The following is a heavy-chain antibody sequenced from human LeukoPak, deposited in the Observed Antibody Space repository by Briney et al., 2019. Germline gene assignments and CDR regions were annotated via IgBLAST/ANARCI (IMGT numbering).Heavy chain of an antibody. J-gene: IGHJ4*02. CDR2: IYSGGST. CDR1: GFTVSSNY. CDR3: ARAKGYSGYERYFDY. D-gene: IGHD5-12*01. Sequence: GGSLRLSSAASGFTVSSNYMSWVRQAPGKGLEWVSVIYSGGSTYYADSVKGRFTISRDNSKNTLYLQMNSLRAEDTAVYYCARAKGYSGYERYFDYWGQGTLVTVSS. V-gene: IGHV3-66*01.